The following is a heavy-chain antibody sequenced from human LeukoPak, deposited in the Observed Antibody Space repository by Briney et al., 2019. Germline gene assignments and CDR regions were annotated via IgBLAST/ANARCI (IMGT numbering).Heavy chain of an antibody. V-gene: IGHV3-48*03. D-gene: IGHD4-11*01. CDR1: GFTFSSYE. J-gene: IGHJ4*02. CDR3: AKKKTDYSYPSSFDY. CDR2: ISSSGSTI. Sequence: GGSLRLSCAASGFTFSSYEMNWVRQAPGKGLEWVSYISSSGSTIYYADSVKGRFTISGDNAKNSLYLQMNSLRAEDTAYYCAKKKTDYSYPSSFDYWGQGTLVTVSS.